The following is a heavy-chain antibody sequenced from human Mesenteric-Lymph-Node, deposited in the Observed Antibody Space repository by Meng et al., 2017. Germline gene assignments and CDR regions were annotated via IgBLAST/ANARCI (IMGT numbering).Heavy chain of an antibody. Sequence: QVQLVQSGSELKKPGASVKVSCKASGYTFTSYGISWVRQAPGQGLEWMGWISAYNGNTNYAQKFQGRVTITRDTSASTAYMELSSLRSEDTAVYFCSTGKYPSSLQFWGQGTLVTVSS. CDR3: STGKYPSSLQF. V-gene: IGHV1-18*01. CDR1: GYTFTSYG. CDR2: ISAYNGNT. J-gene: IGHJ1*01. D-gene: IGHD6-13*01.